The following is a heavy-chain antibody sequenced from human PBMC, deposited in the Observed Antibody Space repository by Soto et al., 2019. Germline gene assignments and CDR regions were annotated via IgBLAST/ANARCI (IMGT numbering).Heavy chain of an antibody. D-gene: IGHD3-3*01. CDR1: GFTFNDYA. V-gene: IGHV3-30*18. J-gene: IGHJ4*02. CDR3: AKLRLATYDFWGGCDS. Sequence: QVQLVESGGGVVQPGRSLKLSCLASGFTFNDYAMHWVRQAPGKGLEWGALISYDESNKDYADSVKGRFTISRDNSKNALYLQINSLRSEDTAVYYCAKLRLATYDFWGGCDSWGQGTLVTVSS. CDR2: ISYDESNK.